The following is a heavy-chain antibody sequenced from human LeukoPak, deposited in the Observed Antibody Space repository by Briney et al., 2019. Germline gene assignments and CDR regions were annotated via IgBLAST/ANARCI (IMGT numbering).Heavy chain of an antibody. Sequence: SETLSLTCTVPGGSISSYYWSWIRQPPGKGLEWIGYIYYSGSTNYNPSLKSRVTISVDTSKTQFSLKLSSVTAADTALYYCARYQVGPDSFDYWGQGTLVTVSS. CDR3: ARYQVGPDSFDY. CDR1: GGSISSYY. V-gene: IGHV4-59*08. J-gene: IGHJ4*02. CDR2: IYYSGST.